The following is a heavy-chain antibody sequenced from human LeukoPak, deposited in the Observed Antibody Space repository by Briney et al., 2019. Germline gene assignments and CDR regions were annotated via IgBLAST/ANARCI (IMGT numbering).Heavy chain of an antibody. J-gene: IGHJ5*02. D-gene: IGHD3-22*01. CDR2: ISYSGST. CDR1: GGSINSADYY. CDR3: ARTDDSSGYYYGPPNWFDP. Sequence: PSETLSLTCTVSGGSINSADYYWSWIRQHPGKGLEWLGYISYSGSTYYNPSLKSRVTISVDTSKNQFSLKLSSVTAADTAVYYCARTDDSSGYYYGPPNWFDPWGQGTLVTVSS. V-gene: IGHV4-31*03.